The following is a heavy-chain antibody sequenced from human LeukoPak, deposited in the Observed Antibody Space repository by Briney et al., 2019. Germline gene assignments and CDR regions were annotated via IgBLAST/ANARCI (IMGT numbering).Heavy chain of an antibody. CDR2: IYYSGST. CDR3: ARAYDFWSGYYVFDY. V-gene: IGHV4-59*01. D-gene: IGHD3-3*01. Sequence: SETLSLTCTVSGGSISSYYWSWIRQPPGKGLEWIGYIYYSGSTNYNPSLKSRVTISVDTSKNQFSLKLSSVTAADTAVYYCARAYDFWSGYYVFDYWGQGTLVTVSS. J-gene: IGHJ4*02. CDR1: GGSISSYY.